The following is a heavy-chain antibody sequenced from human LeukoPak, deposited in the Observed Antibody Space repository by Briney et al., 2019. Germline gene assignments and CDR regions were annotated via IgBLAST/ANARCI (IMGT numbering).Heavy chain of an antibody. Sequence: GGSLRLSCAASGFTFSSYWMTWVRQAPGKGLEWVANIKQDGSEKYYVDSVKGRFTISRDNPKNSLYLQMNSLRAADTPVYYCARVISGYCSGDDCWGTFDIWGQGTMVTVSS. CDR2: IKQDGSEK. CDR3: ARVISGYCSGDDCWGTFDI. V-gene: IGHV3-7*03. D-gene: IGHD2-15*01. CDR1: GFTFSSYW. J-gene: IGHJ3*02.